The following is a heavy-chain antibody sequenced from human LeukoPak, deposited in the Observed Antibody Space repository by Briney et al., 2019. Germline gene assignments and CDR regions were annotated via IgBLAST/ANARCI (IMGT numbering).Heavy chain of an antibody. CDR2: IRYDGSNK. J-gene: IGHJ4*02. Sequence: PGGSLRLSCAGSGFTFSSYGMHWVRQAPGKGLEWVAFIRYDGSNKYYADSVKGRFTISRDNSKNTLYLQMNSLRAEDTAVYYCARDQGHVDTAISYYFDYWGQGTLVTVSS. V-gene: IGHV3-30*02. CDR3: ARDQGHVDTAISYYFDY. CDR1: GFTFSSYG. D-gene: IGHD5-18*01.